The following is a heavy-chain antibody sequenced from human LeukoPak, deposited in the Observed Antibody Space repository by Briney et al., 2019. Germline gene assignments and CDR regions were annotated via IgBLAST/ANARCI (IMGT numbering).Heavy chain of an antibody. Sequence: GGSLRLSCAASGFTFSSYSMNWVRQAPGKGLEWASYISTSSSTIYYADSVKGRFTISRDNSKNTLYLQMNSLRAEDTAVYYCAKDGLDYYGSGSYTDYWGQGTLVTVSS. V-gene: IGHV3-48*01. J-gene: IGHJ4*02. CDR1: GFTFSSYS. CDR3: AKDGLDYYGSGSYTDY. D-gene: IGHD3-10*01. CDR2: ISTSSSTI.